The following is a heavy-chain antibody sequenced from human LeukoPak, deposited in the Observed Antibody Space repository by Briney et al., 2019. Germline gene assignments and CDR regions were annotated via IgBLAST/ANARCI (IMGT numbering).Heavy chain of an antibody. J-gene: IGHJ4*02. Sequence: PGGSLRLSCAASGFTFSSYSMNWVRQAPGKGLEWVSSISSSSSYIYCADSVKGRFTISRDNAKNSLYLQMNSLRAEDTAVYYCASQGLSSSSWYSLRYWGQGTLVTVSS. V-gene: IGHV3-21*01. D-gene: IGHD6-13*01. CDR2: ISSSSSYI. CDR1: GFTFSSYS. CDR3: ASQGLSSSSWYSLRY.